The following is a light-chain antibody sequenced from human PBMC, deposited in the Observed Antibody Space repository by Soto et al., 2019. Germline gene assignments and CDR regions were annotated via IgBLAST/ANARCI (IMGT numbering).Light chain of an antibody. V-gene: IGKV3-15*01. J-gene: IGKJ1*01. CDR1: QSVSSN. CDR3: QQYNNWPET. Sequence: EIVMTQSPATLSVSPEERATLSCRASQSVSSNLAWYQQKVGQAPKLLIYDASTRATGIPARFSGIGSGTEFTLTISSLQSQDFAVYYCQQYNNWPETFGQGTKVEIK. CDR2: DAS.